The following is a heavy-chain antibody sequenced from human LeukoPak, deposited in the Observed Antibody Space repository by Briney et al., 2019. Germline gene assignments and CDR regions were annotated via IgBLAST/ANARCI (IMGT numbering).Heavy chain of an antibody. CDR2: IYPGDSDT. CDR1: GFSFTSYW. J-gene: IGHJ4*02. CDR3: ARRMAYIGSWYPVDY. V-gene: IGHV5-51*01. D-gene: IGHD6-13*01. Sequence: GESLKISCKTSGFSFTSYWIGWVRHMPGKGLEWMGIIYPGDSDTRYSPSFQGQVTISADKSISTAYLQWNSLKASDSAMYYCARRMAYIGSWYPVDYWGQGTLVTVSS.